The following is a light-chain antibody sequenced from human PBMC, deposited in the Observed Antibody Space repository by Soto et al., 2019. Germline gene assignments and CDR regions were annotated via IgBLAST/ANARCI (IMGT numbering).Light chain of an antibody. CDR3: QAWDSSTAV. Sequence: SYELTQPPSVSVSPGQTASMTCSGDKLGDKYACWYQQKPGQSPVLVIYQDSKRPSGIPERFSGSNSGNTATLTISGTQAMDEADYYCQAWDSSTAVFGTGTQLTVL. V-gene: IGLV3-1*01. J-gene: IGLJ1*01. CDR1: KLGDKY. CDR2: QDS.